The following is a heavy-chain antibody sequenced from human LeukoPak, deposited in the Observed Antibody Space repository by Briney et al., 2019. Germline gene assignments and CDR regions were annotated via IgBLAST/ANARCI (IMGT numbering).Heavy chain of an antibody. D-gene: IGHD2-2*02. CDR3: ATYLYTDYYYYYYMDV. J-gene: IGHJ6*03. CDR1: GGTFSSYA. V-gene: IGHV1-69*05. CDR2: IIPIFGTA. Sequence: GASVKVSCKASGGTFSSYAISWVRQAPGQGLEWMGGIIPIFGTANYAQKFQGRVTITTDESTSTAYMELSSLRSEDTAVYYCATYLYTDYYYYYYMDVWGKGTTVTVSS.